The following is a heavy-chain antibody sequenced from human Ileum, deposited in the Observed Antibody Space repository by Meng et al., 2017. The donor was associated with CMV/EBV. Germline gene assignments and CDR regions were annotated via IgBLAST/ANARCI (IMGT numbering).Heavy chain of an antibody. V-gene: IGHV3-7*01. CDR1: GFMFSNFY. CDR2: IKPDGSAK. CDR3: AREGSMVAYYDFWSGYPHINWFDP. J-gene: IGHJ5*02. Sequence: GESLKISCEVSGFMFSNFYMNWVRQAPGKGLECVANIKPDGSAKYYVDSVKGRFTVSRDNAKNSLYLQMNSLRAEDTAVYYCAREGSMVAYYDFWSGYPHINWFDPWGQGTLVTVSS. D-gene: IGHD3-3*01.